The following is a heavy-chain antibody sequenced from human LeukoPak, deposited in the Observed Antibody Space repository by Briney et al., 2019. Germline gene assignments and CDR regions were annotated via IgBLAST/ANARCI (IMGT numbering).Heavy chain of an antibody. CDR1: GYTFTGYY. Sequence: ASVKVSCKASGYTFTGYYMHWVRQVPGQGLEWMGWINPNSGGTNYAQKFQGRVTMTRDTSISTAYMELSRLRSDDTAVYYCARVGKVGATRRWFDPWGQGTLVTVSS. CDR2: INPNSGGT. V-gene: IGHV1-2*02. J-gene: IGHJ5*02. CDR3: ARVGKVGATRRWFDP. D-gene: IGHD1-26*01.